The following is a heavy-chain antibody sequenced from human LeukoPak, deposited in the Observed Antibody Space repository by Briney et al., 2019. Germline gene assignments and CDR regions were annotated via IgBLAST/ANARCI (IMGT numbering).Heavy chain of an antibody. J-gene: IGHJ4*02. CDR3: ARGEALLVC. Sequence: PSDTLSLTWAVYGGSFSGYYRSWIRQPPGKGLEWIGDINHSESTNYNQSLKSRVTISVDTYKNQFSLDLSSVTSADTAVYYCARGEALLVCWGEGTLVGVCS. CDR1: GGSFSGYY. CDR2: INHSEST. V-gene: IGHV4-34*01.